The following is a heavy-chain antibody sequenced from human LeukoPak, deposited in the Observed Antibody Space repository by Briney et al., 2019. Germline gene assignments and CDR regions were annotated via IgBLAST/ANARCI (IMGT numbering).Heavy chain of an antibody. V-gene: IGHV5-51*01. CDR1: GHSFTTYW. CDR3: ARWLGGANVDY. D-gene: IGHD4/OR15-4a*01. Sequence: GESLNISCKGSGHSFTTYWIAWVRQMPGKGLEWMGIIYPRDSDTRYSPSFQGQVTISADKSISTAYLQWSSLKASDTAMYYCARWLGGANVDYWGQGTLVTVSS. J-gene: IGHJ4*02. CDR2: IYPRDSDT.